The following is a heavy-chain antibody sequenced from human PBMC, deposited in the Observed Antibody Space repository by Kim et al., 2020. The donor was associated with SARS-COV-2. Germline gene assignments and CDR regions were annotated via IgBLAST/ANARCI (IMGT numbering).Heavy chain of an antibody. CDR1: GGSFSGYY. CDR3: ARGEGIVVVPAARTAAAGNYFDY. V-gene: IGHV4-34*01. D-gene: IGHD2-2*01. CDR2: INHSGST. Sequence: SETLSLTCAVYGGSFSGYYWSWIRQSPGKGLELLGEINHSGSTNYNPSLKSRVTISVDTSKNQFSLNLSSVTAADTAVYYCARGEGIVVVPAARTAAAGNYFDYWGQGTLVTVSS. J-gene: IGHJ4*02.